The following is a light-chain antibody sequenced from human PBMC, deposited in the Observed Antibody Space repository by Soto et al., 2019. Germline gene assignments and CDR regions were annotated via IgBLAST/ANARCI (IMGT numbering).Light chain of an antibody. J-gene: IGKJ1*01. CDR2: DAS. CDR1: QSVSSF. CDR3: QQRSYLVT. V-gene: IGKV3-11*01. Sequence: EIVLTQSPATLSLSPGERATLSCRASQSVSSFLAWYQQKPGQAPRLLIYDASNRATGIPARFSGSGSGTDFTITISSLEPEDCAVYYCQQRSYLVTFGQGTKVEIK.